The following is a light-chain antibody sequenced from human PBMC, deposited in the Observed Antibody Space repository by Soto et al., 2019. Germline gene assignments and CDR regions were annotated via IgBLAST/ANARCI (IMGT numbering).Light chain of an antibody. J-gene: IGKJ5*01. CDR3: HQRQYWPPFT. Sequence: VVLTQSPATLSLSPGERATLSCRTSLSVSVYLDWYQQKPGQAPRLLISDASNRATGIPARFSGSGSGTDFTLTISSLEPEDFAVYSCHQRQYWPPFTFGQGTRLEIK. CDR1: LSVSVY. V-gene: IGKV3-11*01. CDR2: DAS.